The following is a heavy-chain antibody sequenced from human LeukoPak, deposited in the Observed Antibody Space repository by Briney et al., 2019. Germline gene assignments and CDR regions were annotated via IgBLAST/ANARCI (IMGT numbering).Heavy chain of an antibody. CDR3: AAGNVTMGRGSLGGWDAFDM. CDR2: IVVASGNT. V-gene: IGHV1-58*02. CDR1: GFSFSSTA. Sequence: ASVKLSCKASGFSFSSTAMQWVRQARGQRLEWIGWIVVASGNTDYAQNFQERVTITRDMSTGTAYMELSSLRSEDTAVYYCAAGNVTMGRGSLGGWDAFDMWGQGTMVTVSS. D-gene: IGHD3-10*01. J-gene: IGHJ3*02.